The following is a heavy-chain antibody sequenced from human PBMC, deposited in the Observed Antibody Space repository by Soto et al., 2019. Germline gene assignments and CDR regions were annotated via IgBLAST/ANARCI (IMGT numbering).Heavy chain of an antibody. J-gene: IGHJ6*02. Sequence: GGSLRLSCVGSGFTFSTYSINWVRQAPGKGLEWVSSISSRSDIYYADSVKGRFTISRDNAKNSASLQMNSLRAEDTAVYYCAREYTAWPLAYGLDVWGQGTTVTVSS. CDR1: GFTFSTYS. D-gene: IGHD2-2*02. CDR3: AREYTAWPLAYGLDV. CDR2: ISSRSDI. V-gene: IGHV3-21*01.